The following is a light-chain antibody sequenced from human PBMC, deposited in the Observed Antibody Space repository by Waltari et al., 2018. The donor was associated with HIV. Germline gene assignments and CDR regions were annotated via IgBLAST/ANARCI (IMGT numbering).Light chain of an antibody. CDR2: EVT. CDR3: TSYVDKFGVL. V-gene: IGLV2-8*01. CDR1: SNDVGAYDF. J-gene: IGLJ2*01. Sequence: QSALTQPPSASGSPGQSVTISCTGTSNDVGAYDFVSWYQQNPGRAPNLLIYEVTKRPSGVPDRFSGSKSGNTASLTVSGLQAEDDGHYCCTSYVDKFGVLFGGGTKLAVL.